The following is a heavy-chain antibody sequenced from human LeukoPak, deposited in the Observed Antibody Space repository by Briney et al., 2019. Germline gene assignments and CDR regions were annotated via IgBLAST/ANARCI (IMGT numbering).Heavy chain of an antibody. CDR2: INPNSGGT. CDR1: GYTFTGYY. J-gene: IGHJ5*02. Sequence: ASVKVSCKASGYTFTGYYMHWVRQAPGQGLEWMGWINPNSGGTNYAQKFQGRVTMTRDTSISTAYLELSSLRSDETAVYYCARGGYYDSSGRFWFDPWGQGTLVTVSS. D-gene: IGHD3-22*01. CDR3: ARGGYYDSSGRFWFDP. V-gene: IGHV1-2*02.